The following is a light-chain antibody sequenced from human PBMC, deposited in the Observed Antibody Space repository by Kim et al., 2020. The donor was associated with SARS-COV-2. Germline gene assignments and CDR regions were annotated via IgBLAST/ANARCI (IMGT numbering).Light chain of an antibody. CDR3: CSYAGSYTFV. Sequence: QSALTQPRSVSGSPGQSVTISCTGTSSDVGGYPSVSWYQQHPGNAPKLMIYDVSKRPSGVPDRFSGSKSGNTASLTISGLQAEDEADYYCCSYAGSYTFVFGTGTKVTVL. CDR2: DVS. V-gene: IGLV2-11*01. CDR1: SSDVGGYPS. J-gene: IGLJ1*01.